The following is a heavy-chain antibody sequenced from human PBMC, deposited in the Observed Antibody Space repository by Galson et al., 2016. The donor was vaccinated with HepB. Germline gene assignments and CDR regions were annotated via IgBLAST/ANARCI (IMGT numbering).Heavy chain of an antibody. CDR1: GFTFDDYG. V-gene: IGHV3-20*01. J-gene: IGHJ4*02. Sequence: SLRLSCAASGFTFDDYGMAWVRQAPGKGLEWVSSITWNGDSIHYADSVKGRFTISRDNAKNSLYLQMNSLRVGDTAFYRCARSYYGDFDYWGQGALVTVSS. CDR2: ITWNGDSI. D-gene: IGHD4-17*01. CDR3: ARSYYGDFDY.